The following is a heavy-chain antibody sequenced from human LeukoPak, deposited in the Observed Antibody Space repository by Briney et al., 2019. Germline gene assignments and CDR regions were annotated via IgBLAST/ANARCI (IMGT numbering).Heavy chain of an antibody. CDR3: ARGRASYYYDSSGYPFDY. V-gene: IGHV3-48*04. D-gene: IGHD3-22*01. Sequence: GGSLRLSCAASGLTFSSYAMSWVRQAPGKGLEWISYITGTSTTIYYADSVKGRFTISRDNAKNSLYLQMNSLRAEDTAVYYCARGRASYYYDSSGYPFDYWGQGTLVTVSS. J-gene: IGHJ4*02. CDR2: ITGTSTTI. CDR1: GLTFSSYA.